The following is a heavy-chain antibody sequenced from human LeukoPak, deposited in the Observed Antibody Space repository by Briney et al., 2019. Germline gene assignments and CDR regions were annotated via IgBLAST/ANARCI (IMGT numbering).Heavy chain of an antibody. CDR3: ARALDDYDILTGYYSRDYYYGMDV. V-gene: IGHV1-46*01. Sequence: GASVTVSCKASGYTFTSYYMHWVRQAPGQGLEWMGIINPSGGSTSYAQKFQGRVTMTRDTSMSTVYMELSSLRSEDTAVYYCARALDDYDILTGYYSRDYYYGMDVWGQGTTVTVSS. J-gene: IGHJ6*02. D-gene: IGHD3-9*01. CDR2: INPSGGST. CDR1: GYTFTSYY.